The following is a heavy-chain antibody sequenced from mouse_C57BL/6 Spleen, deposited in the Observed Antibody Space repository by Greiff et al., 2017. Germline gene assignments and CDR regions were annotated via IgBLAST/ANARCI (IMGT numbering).Heavy chain of an antibody. CDR1: GFNIKDYY. CDR2: IDPEDGET. V-gene: IGHV14-2*01. J-gene: IGHJ4*01. D-gene: IGHD2-5*01. Sequence: EVKLQESGAELVKPGASVKLSCTASGFNIKDYYMHWVKQRTEQGLEWIGRIDPEDGETKYAPKFQGKATITADTSSNTAYLQLSSLTSEDTAVYYCARWSPYSNYEVYAMDYWGQGTSVTVSS. CDR3: ARWSPYSNYEVYAMDY.